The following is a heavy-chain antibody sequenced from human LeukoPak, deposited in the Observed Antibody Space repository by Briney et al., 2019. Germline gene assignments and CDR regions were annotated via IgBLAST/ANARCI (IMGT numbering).Heavy chain of an antibody. Sequence: GGSLRLSCATSGFSFSNYAMSWGRHAPGKGLEWVSAISGEGVTIYYADSVKGRFTISRDNSKNTLYLQMNSLTAEDTAVYYCGPREDSTTNAYDYWGQGTLVTVSS. CDR2: ISGEGVTI. D-gene: IGHD2/OR15-2a*01. CDR1: GFSFSNYA. CDR3: GPREDSTTNAYDY. V-gene: IGHV3-23*01. J-gene: IGHJ4*02.